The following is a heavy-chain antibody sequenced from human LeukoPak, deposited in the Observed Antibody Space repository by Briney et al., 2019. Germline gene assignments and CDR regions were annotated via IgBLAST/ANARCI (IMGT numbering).Heavy chain of an antibody. Sequence: PSETLSLTCSVSGGSITSYSWTWIRQPPGKGLEWIGYILYRGRTDYNPSLKTRVTISVDTSKNQVALKLSSVTAADTAVYYCATVDATIGRDSWGQGTLVTVCS. V-gene: IGHV4-59*12. CDR2: ILYRGRT. J-gene: IGHJ4*02. CDR1: GGSITSYS. CDR3: ATVDATIGRDS. D-gene: IGHD4/OR15-4a*01.